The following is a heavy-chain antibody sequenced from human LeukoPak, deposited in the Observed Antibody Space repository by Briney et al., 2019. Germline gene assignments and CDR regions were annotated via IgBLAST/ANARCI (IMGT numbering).Heavy chain of an antibody. CDR2: ISGSGGST. Sequence: GGSLRLSCAASGFTFSSYAMSWVRRAPGKGLEWVSAISGSGGSTYYADSVKGRFTISRDNSKNTLYLQMNSLRAEDTAVYYCAKDQRDYYDSSGYYNYWGQGALVTVSS. CDR3: AKDQRDYYDSSGYYNY. J-gene: IGHJ4*02. D-gene: IGHD3-22*01. CDR1: GFTFSSYA. V-gene: IGHV3-23*01.